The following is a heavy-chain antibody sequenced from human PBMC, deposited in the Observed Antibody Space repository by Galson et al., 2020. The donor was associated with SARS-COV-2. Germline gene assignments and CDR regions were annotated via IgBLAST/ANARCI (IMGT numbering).Heavy chain of an antibody. Sequence: GGSLRLSCVASGFTFSSYSMSWVRQAPGKGLEWVSYIGVSSSTIYYADSVKGRFSISRDNAKNSLYVQMNSLRAEDTAVYYCARDELYRSSPSAFDYWGQGTLVTVSS. D-gene: IGHD6-6*01. CDR3: ARDELYRSSPSAFDY. CDR1: GFTFSSYS. CDR2: IGVSSSTI. J-gene: IGHJ4*02. V-gene: IGHV3-48*04.